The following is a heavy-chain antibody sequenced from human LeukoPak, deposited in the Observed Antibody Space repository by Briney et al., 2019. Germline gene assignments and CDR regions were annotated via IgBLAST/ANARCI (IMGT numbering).Heavy chain of an antibody. Sequence: PSETLSLTCTVSGYSISNHNYFWGWIRQPPGKGLEWIGSIHYIGSTYFNLSLKSRVTVSVDTSKNHFSLKLSSVTAADTGVYYCATSVYSSGWHPFFDYWGQGAPVIVSS. D-gene: IGHD6-19*01. CDR2: IHYIGST. J-gene: IGHJ4*02. CDR3: ATSVYSSGWHPFFDY. CDR1: GYSISNHNYF. V-gene: IGHV4-39*02.